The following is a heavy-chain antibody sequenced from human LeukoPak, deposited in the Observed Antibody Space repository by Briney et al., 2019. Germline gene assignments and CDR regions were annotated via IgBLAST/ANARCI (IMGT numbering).Heavy chain of an antibody. CDR2: ISYDGSNK. CDR1: GFTFSSYG. J-gene: IGHJ4*02. Sequence: GGSLRLSCAASGFTFSSYGMHWVRQAPGKGLEWVAVISYDGSNKYYADSVKGRFTISRDNSENTLYLQMNSLRAEDTAVYYCAKDRATYYDISYYFDYWGQGTLVTVSS. CDR3: AKDRATYYDISYYFDY. D-gene: IGHD3-9*01. V-gene: IGHV3-30*18.